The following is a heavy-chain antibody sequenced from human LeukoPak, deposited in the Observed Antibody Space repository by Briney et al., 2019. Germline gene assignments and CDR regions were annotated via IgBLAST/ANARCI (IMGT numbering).Heavy chain of an antibody. V-gene: IGHV3-23*01. D-gene: IGHD1-26*01. J-gene: IGHJ4*02. CDR3: AKDGADPGYYFDY. CDR2: ISGTGGRT. CDR1: GFTVSSNY. Sequence: GGSLRLSCAASGFTVSSNYMSWVRQAPGKGLEWVSSISGTGGRTYYADSVKGRFTISRDNSKNTLYLQMNSLRAEDTAVYYCAKDGADPGYYFDYWGQGTLVTVSS.